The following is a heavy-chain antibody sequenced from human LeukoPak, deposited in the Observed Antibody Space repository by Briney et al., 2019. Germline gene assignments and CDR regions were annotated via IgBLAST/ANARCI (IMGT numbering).Heavy chain of an antibody. J-gene: IGHJ5*02. CDR3: AREQRYCSSTSCYWFDP. CDR2: INPNSGGT. V-gene: IGHV1-2*02. CDR1: GYTFTGYY. D-gene: IGHD2-2*01. Sequence: ASVKVSCKASGYTFTGYYMHWVRQAPGQGLEWMGWINPNSGGTNYAQKFQGRVTMTRDTSISTAYMELSRLRSDDTAVYYCAREQRYCSSTSCYWFDPWGQGTLVTVSS.